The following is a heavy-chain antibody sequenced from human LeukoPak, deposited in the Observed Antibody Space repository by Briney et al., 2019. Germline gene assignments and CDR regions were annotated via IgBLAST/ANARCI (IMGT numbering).Heavy chain of an antibody. CDR1: GFTFSSYG. V-gene: IGHV3-30*02. D-gene: IGHD2-2*01. Sequence: PGGSLRLSCAASGFTFSSYGMHWVRQAPGKGLEWVAFIRYDGSNKYYADSVKGRFTISRDNSKNTLYLQMNSLRAEDTAVYYCAKDKMAYCSSTSCYPGYFDYWGQGNLVTVSS. CDR3: AKDKMAYCSSTSCYPGYFDY. CDR2: IRYDGSNK. J-gene: IGHJ4*02.